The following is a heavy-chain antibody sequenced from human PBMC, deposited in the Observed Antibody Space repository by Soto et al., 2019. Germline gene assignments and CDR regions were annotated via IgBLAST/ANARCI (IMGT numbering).Heavy chain of an antibody. CDR1: GFSLSNARMG. V-gene: IGHV2-26*01. CDR2: IFSNDEK. J-gene: IGHJ3*02. CDR3: ARWADYNDSRVSPPGAFDT. D-gene: IGHD3-22*01. Sequence: QVTLKESGPVLVKPTETLTLTCTVSGFSLSNARMGVSWIRQPPGKALEWLAHIFSNDEKSYSTSLKSRLTTPKDTPKIQVVLTMTNVDLVDTPTYSCARWADYNDSRVSPPGAFDTWGKGTMVPVSS.